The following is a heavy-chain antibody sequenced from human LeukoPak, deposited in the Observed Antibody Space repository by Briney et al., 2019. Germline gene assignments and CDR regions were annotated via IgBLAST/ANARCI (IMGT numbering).Heavy chain of an antibody. J-gene: IGHJ5*02. Sequence: SGGSLRLSCAASGFTFSSYSMNWVRQAPGKGLEWVSYISSSSSTIYYAGSVKGRFTISRDNAKNSLYLQMNSLRAEDTAVYYCARTWDEWGMYSSSWRNWFDPWGQGTLVTVSS. CDR1: GFTFSSYS. V-gene: IGHV3-48*04. D-gene: IGHD6-13*01. CDR2: ISSSSSTI. CDR3: ARTWDEWGMYSSSWRNWFDP.